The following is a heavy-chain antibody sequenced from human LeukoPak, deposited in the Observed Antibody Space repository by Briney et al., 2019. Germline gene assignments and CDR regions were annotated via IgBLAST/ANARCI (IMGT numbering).Heavy chain of an antibody. V-gene: IGHV5-51*01. D-gene: IGHD5-18*01. CDR3: ARGRGYSYGYGYYFDY. CDR1: GYSFTSYW. J-gene: IGHJ4*02. CDR2: IYPGDSDT. Sequence: KIGESLKIPCKGSGYSFTSYWICWVRQMPGKGLEWMGIIYPGDSDTRYSPSFQGQVTISADNSISTDYLQCSSLKASDTAMYYCARGRGYSYGYGYYFDYWGQGTLVTVSS.